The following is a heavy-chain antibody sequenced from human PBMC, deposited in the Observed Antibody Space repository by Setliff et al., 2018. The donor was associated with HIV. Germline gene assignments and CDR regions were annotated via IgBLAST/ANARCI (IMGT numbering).Heavy chain of an antibody. Sequence: KPSETLSLTCTVSGGSISSGDYYWTWIRQPPGKGLEWIGYIYYSGNTYSNPSLKSRITISIDTSKNQFSLRLNSVTAADTAVYYCARGGCSGGSCYSGAFEIWGQGTMGTVSS. CDR3: ARGGCSGGSCYSGAFEI. CDR1: GGSISSGDYY. D-gene: IGHD2-15*01. CDR2: IYYSGNT. V-gene: IGHV4-30-4*08. J-gene: IGHJ3*02.